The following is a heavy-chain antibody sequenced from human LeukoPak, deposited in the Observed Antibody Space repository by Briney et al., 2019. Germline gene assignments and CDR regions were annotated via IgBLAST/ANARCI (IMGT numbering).Heavy chain of an antibody. J-gene: IGHJ6*02. CDR1: GGSISNGDHY. CDR3: ARDSGYYGMVV. CDR2: IYYSGST. V-gene: IGHV4-30-4*08. Sequence: SETLPLTCTVSGGSISNGDHYWSWLRQHPGKGLEWIGYIYYSGSTYYNPSLKSRVTISVDTSKNQFSLKLSSVTAADTAVYYCARDSGYYGMVVWGQGTTVTVSS.